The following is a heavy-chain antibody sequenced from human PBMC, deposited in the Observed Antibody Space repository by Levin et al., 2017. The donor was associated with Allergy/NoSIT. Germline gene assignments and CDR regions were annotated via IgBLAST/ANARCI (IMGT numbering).Heavy chain of an antibody. CDR2: IAGGSGNT. D-gene: IGHD3-9*01. Sequence: SVKVSCKASGFTFTSSAVQWVRRARGQRLEWIRWIAGGSGNTNCAQKFQDRVTIIRDMSTITAYMELSRRRSEDTAVYYCAALFTILELRPAWADYWGQGTLVTVSS. CDR1: GFTFTSSA. J-gene: IGHJ4*02. CDR3: AALFTILELRPAWADY. V-gene: IGHV1-58*01.